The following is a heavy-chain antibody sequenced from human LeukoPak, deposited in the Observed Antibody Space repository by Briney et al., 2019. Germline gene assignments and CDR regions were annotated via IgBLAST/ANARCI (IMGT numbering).Heavy chain of an antibody. CDR2: INPRGDST. Sequence: ASVKVSCKASGFSFTTYYMHWLRQAPGQGLEWMGMINPRGDSTAYAQKFQDRVTMTRDTSTSTVYMELGSLRSDDTAVYYCARDSTRTSYQYYDSRFGYWGQGTLVTVSS. CDR3: ARDSTRTSYQYYDSRFGY. V-gene: IGHV1-46*01. CDR1: GFSFTTYY. D-gene: IGHD3-22*01. J-gene: IGHJ4*02.